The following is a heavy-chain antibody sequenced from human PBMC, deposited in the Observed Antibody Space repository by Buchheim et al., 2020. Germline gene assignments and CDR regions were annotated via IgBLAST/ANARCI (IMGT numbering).Heavy chain of an antibody. CDR2: INSDGSST. CDR3: AREKKGGIVVVPAAILWVGWFDP. J-gene: IGHJ5*02. CDR1: GFTFSSYW. V-gene: IGHV3-74*01. D-gene: IGHD2-2*02. Sequence: EVQLVESGGGLVQPGGSLRLSCAASGFTFSSYWMHWVRQAPGKGLVWVSRINSDGSSTSYADSVKGRLTISRDHAKNTLYLQMNSLRAEDTAVYYCAREKKGGIVVVPAAILWVGWFDPWGQGTL.